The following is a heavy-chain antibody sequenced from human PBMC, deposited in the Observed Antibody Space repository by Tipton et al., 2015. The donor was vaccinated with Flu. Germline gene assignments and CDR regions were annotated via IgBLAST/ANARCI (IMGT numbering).Heavy chain of an antibody. CDR1: GYSISTDFF. V-gene: IGHV4-38-2*02. D-gene: IGHD2/OR15-2a*01. J-gene: IGHJ4*02. CDR3: ARDRWEYIRGFDS. Sequence: LRLSCTVSGYSISTDFFWGWIRQPPGKGLEWIGSISHTGGSYYNPSLKSRVTISVDTSKNQFSLKLTSVTAADTAVYYCARDRWEYIRGFDSWGQGTLVTVSP. CDR2: ISHTGGS.